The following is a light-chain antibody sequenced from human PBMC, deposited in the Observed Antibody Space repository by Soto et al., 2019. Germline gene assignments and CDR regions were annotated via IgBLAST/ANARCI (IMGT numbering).Light chain of an antibody. V-gene: IGKV3-20*01. CDR1: QSVSSSY. J-gene: IGKJ1*01. Sequence: EVVLTQSPGTLSLSPGERATLSCRASQSVSSSYLAWYQQKPGQSPRLLIYGASSRATGIPDRFSGSGSGTDFTLTISRLEPEDFAVYSCQQYGSSPQTFGQGSMVDIK. CDR2: GAS. CDR3: QQYGSSPQT.